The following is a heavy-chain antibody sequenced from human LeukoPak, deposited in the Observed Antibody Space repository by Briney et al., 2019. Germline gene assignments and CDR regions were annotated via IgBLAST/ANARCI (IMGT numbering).Heavy chain of an antibody. V-gene: IGHV1-18*01. J-gene: IGHJ4*02. Sequence: ASVKVSCKASGYTFTSYGISWVRQAPGQGLEWMGWISAYNGNTNYAQKLQGRVTMTTDTSTSTAYMELRSLRSDDAAVYYCARDLWFGGDGLVYYFDYWGQGTLVTVSS. D-gene: IGHD3-10*01. CDR3: ARDLWFGGDGLVYYFDY. CDR1: GYTFTSYG. CDR2: ISAYNGNT.